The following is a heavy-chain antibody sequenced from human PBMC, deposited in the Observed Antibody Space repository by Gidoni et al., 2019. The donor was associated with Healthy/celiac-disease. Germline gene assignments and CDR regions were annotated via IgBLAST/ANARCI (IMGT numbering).Heavy chain of an antibody. CDR1: GGSMRSSSYS. CDR3: ARTHDYDFWSGGMAWFDP. V-gene: IGHV4-39*01. D-gene: IGHD3-3*01. Sequence: QLRLQESGPGLVKPSETLSLPCTVSGGSMRSSSYSWGWIRPPPGKGLGGIGSIYYSGSTYYNPSLKSRVTISVDTSKNQFSLKLSSVTAADTAVYYCARTHDYDFWSGGMAWFDPWGQGTLVTVSS. CDR2: IYYSGST. J-gene: IGHJ5*02.